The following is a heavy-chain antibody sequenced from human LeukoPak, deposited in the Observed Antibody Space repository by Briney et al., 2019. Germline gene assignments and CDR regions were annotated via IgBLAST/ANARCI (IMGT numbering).Heavy chain of an antibody. CDR3: AKDRSYGPPDAFDI. D-gene: IGHD5-18*01. J-gene: IGHJ3*02. CDR1: GFSFTSHT. Sequence: GGSLRLSCAASGFSFTSHTMSWVRQAPGKGLECVSSISTSSTYIYYADSVKGRFTISRDNAKSSLYLQMNSLRAEDTAVYYCAKDRSYGPPDAFDIWGQGTMVTVSS. V-gene: IGHV3-21*04. CDR2: ISTSSTYI.